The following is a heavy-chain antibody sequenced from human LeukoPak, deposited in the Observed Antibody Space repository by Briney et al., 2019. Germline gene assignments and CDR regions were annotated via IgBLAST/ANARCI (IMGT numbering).Heavy chain of an antibody. CDR3: AKDGLRYYYYYMGV. CDR2: ISYDGSNK. D-gene: IGHD5/OR15-5a*01. J-gene: IGHJ6*03. Sequence: PGGSLRLSCAASGFTFSSYGMHWVRGAPGRGLEGVAVISYDGSNKYYADSVKGRFTISRDNSKNTLYLQMNSLRAEDTAVYYCAKDGLRYYYYYMGVWGKGTTVTVSS. V-gene: IGHV3-30*18. CDR1: GFTFSSYG.